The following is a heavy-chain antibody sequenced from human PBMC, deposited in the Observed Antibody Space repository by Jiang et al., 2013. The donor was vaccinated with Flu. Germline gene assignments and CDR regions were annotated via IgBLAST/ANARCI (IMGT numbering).Heavy chain of an antibody. J-gene: IGHJ5*02. CDR3: ARDLVVAGLNWFDP. V-gene: IGHV6-1*01. CDR1: GDSVSSNSAA. D-gene: IGHD6-19*01. CDR2: TYYRSKWYN. Sequence: QTLSLTCAISGDSVSSNSAAWNWIRQSPSRGLEWLGRTYYRSKWYNDYAVSVKSRITINPDTSKNQFSLQLNSVTPEDTAVYYCARDLVVAGLNWFDPWGQGALVTVSS.